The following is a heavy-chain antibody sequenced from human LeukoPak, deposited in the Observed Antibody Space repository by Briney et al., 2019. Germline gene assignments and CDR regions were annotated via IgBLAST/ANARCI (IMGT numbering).Heavy chain of an antibody. Sequence: SETLSLTCTVSGGSISRTSYYWGWIRHPPGERLEWIGSIYSSGNPYYNPSLKSRITISVDTSKNQFSLKLTSVTPTDTAVYYCASPKPQQLALFDYWGQGTLVTVSS. CDR3: ASPKPQQLALFDY. CDR2: IYSSGNP. J-gene: IGHJ4*02. D-gene: IGHD6-13*01. CDR1: GGSISRTSYY. V-gene: IGHV4-39*01.